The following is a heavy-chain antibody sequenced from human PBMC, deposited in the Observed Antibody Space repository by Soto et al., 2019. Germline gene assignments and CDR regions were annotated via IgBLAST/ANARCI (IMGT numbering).Heavy chain of an antibody. CDR1: GFTFSSYA. D-gene: IGHD2-2*01. Sequence: GGSLRLSCAASGFTFSSYAMSWVRQAPGKGLEWVSAISGSGGSTYYADSVKGRFTISRDNSKNTLYLQMNSLRAEDTAVYYCAKGASRVPAAKRYYYYGMDVWGQGTTVTVSS. CDR2: ISGSGGST. CDR3: AKGASRVPAAKRYYYYGMDV. V-gene: IGHV3-23*01. J-gene: IGHJ6*02.